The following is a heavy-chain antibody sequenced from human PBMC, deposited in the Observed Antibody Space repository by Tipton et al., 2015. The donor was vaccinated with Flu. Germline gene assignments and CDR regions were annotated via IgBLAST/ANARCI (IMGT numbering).Heavy chain of an antibody. V-gene: IGHV4-31*03. CDR3: ARTKRYNWFDP. Sequence: TLSLTCTVSGGSISSGGYYWSWIRQHPGKGLEWIGYIYYSGSTYYNPSLKSRVTISVDTSKNQFSLKLSSVTAADTAAYYCARTKRYNWFDPWGQGTLVTVSS. J-gene: IGHJ5*02. CDR1: GGSISSGGYY. D-gene: IGHD6-25*01. CDR2: IYYSGST.